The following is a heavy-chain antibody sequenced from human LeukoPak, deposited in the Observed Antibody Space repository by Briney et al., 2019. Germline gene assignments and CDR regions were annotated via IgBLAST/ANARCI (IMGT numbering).Heavy chain of an antibody. J-gene: IGHJ4*02. V-gene: IGHV3-23*01. CDR3: LREVGAFDY. CDR2: ISGSGGST. CDR1: GFTFSSYW. D-gene: IGHD1-26*01. Sequence: GGSLRLSCAASGFTFSSYWMHWVRQAPGKGLEWVSAISGSGGSTYYADSVKGRFTISRDNSKNTLYLQMNSLRAEDTAVYYCLREVGAFDYWGQGTLVTVSS.